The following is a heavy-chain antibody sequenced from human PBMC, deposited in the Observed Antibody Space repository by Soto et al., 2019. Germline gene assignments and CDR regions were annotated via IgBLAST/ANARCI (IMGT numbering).Heavy chain of an antibody. CDR1: GFTFSSYS. J-gene: IGHJ5*02. V-gene: IGHV3-21*01. CDR3: AGGYCSGGSCYGGFDP. D-gene: IGHD2-15*01. CDR2: ISSSSSYI. Sequence: EVQLVESGGGLVKPGGSLRLSCAASGFTFSSYSMNWVRQAPGKGLEWVSSISSSSSYIYYADSVKGRFTISRDNAKNSLYLQMNSLRAEDTAVYYCAGGYCSGGSCYGGFDPWGQGTLVTVSS.